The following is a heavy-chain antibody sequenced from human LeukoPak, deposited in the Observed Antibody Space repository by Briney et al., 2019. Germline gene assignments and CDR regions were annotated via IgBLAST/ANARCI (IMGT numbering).Heavy chain of an antibody. Sequence: SETLSLTCTVSGGSISSSSYYWGWIRQPPGKGLEWIGSIYYSGSTYYNPSLKSRVTISVDTSKNQFSLKLSSVTAADTAVYYCARSPGVAHEITNVLSSDFWSGYPAYFDYWGQGTLVTVSS. CDR2: IYYSGST. J-gene: IGHJ4*02. CDR1: GGSISSSSYY. V-gene: IGHV4-39*01. CDR3: ARSPGVAHEITNVLSSDFWSGYPAYFDY. D-gene: IGHD3-3*01.